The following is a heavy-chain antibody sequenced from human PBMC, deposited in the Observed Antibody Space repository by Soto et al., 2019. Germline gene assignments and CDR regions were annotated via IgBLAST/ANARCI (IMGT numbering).Heavy chain of an antibody. D-gene: IGHD2-2*02. Sequence: QVQLMQSGAEVKKPGSSVRISCKASGDTFRNFGISWVRQAPGQGPEWVGGIIPMFGTPYYEQKFRGRVRLTAEEYTSRAYVELTSLSSEDTAVYYCARGARDCSATACYTPQGYHYYGLDVWGQGTTVTVSS. CDR2: IIPMFGTP. J-gene: IGHJ6*02. CDR1: GDTFRNFG. V-gene: IGHV1-69*01. CDR3: ARGARDCSATACYTPQGYHYYGLDV.